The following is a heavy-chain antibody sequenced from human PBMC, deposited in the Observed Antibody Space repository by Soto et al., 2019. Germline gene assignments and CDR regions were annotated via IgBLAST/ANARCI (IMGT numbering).Heavy chain of an antibody. CDR3: ARSPDSSGYYPRWYYYGMDV. CDR1: GGSISSSNW. D-gene: IGHD3-22*01. CDR2: IYHSGST. Sequence: SETLSLTCAVSGGSISSSNWWSWVRQPPGKGLEWIGEIYHSGSTNYNPTLKNRVTISVDKSKNKYSLKLSTVTAADTTVYYCARSPDSSGYYPRWYYYGMDVWGQGTTVTVSS. J-gene: IGHJ6*02. V-gene: IGHV4-4*02.